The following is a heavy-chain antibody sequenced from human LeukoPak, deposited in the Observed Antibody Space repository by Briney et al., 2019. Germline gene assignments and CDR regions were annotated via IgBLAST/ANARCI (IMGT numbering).Heavy chain of an antibody. D-gene: IGHD3-3*01. V-gene: IGHV4-59*01. CDR1: GGSISSYY. J-gene: IGHJ5*02. CDR2: IYYSGST. CDR3: ARGEYDFWSGKYNWFDP. Sequence: SETLSLTCTVSGGSISSYYWSWIRQPPGKGLEWSGYIYYSGSTNYNPSLKSRVTIPVDTSKNQFSLKLSSVTAADTAVYYCARGEYDFWSGKYNWFDPWGQGTLVTVSS.